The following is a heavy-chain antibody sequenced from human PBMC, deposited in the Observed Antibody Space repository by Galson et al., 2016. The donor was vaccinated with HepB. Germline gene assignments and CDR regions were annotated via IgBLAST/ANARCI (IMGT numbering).Heavy chain of an antibody. CDR2: ITAYNGIT. Sequence: SVKVSCKASGYTFINYGISWVRQAPGQGLEWMGWITAYNGITKYAQKFQGRVTMTTETSTNTAYMELRSLTPDDTAVYFCARDPVPVIRGVVGYWGQGTLVTVSS. CDR3: ARDPVPVIRGVVGY. CDR1: GYTFINYG. D-gene: IGHD3-10*01. V-gene: IGHV1-18*01. J-gene: IGHJ4*01.